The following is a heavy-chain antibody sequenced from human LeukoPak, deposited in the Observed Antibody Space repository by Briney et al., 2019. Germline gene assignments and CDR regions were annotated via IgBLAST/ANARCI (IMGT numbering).Heavy chain of an antibody. CDR2: ISGSSSFI. CDR3: ASYYYDSSGSYWYYGMDV. V-gene: IGHV3-21*01. J-gene: IGHJ6*02. CDR1: GFTLRTYS. Sequence: GGSLRLSCAASGFTLRTYSMNWVRQAPGKGLEWVSCISGSSSFIYYSDSVKGRFIISRDNAKNSVYLQMNSLRAEDTAVYYCASYYYDSSGSYWYYGMDVWGQGTTVTVSS. D-gene: IGHD3-22*01.